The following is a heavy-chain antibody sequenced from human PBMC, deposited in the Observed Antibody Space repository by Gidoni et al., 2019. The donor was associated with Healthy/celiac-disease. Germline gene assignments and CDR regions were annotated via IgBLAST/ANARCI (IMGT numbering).Heavy chain of an antibody. V-gene: IGHV3-48*03. D-gene: IGHD3-10*01. CDR3: ARVSGQGVTPVVSYYYYGMDV. Sequence: EVQLVESGGGLVQPGGSLRLSCAASGFTFSSYEMNWVRQAPGKGLEWVSYISSSGSTIYYADSVKGRFTISRDNAKNSLYLQMNSLRAEDTAVYYCARVSGQGVTPVVSYYYYGMDVWGQGTTVTVSS. CDR2: ISSSGSTI. CDR1: GFTFSSYE. J-gene: IGHJ6*02.